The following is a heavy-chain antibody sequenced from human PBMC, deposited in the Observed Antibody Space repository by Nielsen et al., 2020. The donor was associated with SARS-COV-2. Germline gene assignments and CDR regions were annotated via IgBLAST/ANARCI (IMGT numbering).Heavy chain of an antibody. J-gene: IGHJ4*02. D-gene: IGHD3-16*01. CDR2: ISYDGSNK. CDR1: GFTFSSYG. CDR3: AKGGTLSPYYFDY. Sequence: GESLKISCAASGFTFSSYGMHWVRQAPGKGLEWVAVISYDGSNKYYADSVKGRFTISRDNSKNTLYLQMNSLRAEDTAVYYCAKGGTLSPYYFDYWGQGTLVTVSS. V-gene: IGHV3-30*18.